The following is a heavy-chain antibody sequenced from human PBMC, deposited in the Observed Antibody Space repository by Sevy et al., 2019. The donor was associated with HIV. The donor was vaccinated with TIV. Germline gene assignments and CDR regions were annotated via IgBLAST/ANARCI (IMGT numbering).Heavy chain of an antibody. Sequence: LSLTCAASGFTFSSYSMNWVRQAPGKGLEWVSSISSSSSYIYYADSVKGRFTISRDNAKNSLYLQMNSLRAEDTAVYYCARDKSPPLTMVYYYYYGMDVWGQGTTVTVSS. D-gene: IGHD3-10*01. CDR2: ISSSSSYI. CDR1: GFTFSSYS. J-gene: IGHJ6*02. V-gene: IGHV3-21*01. CDR3: ARDKSPPLTMVYYYYYGMDV.